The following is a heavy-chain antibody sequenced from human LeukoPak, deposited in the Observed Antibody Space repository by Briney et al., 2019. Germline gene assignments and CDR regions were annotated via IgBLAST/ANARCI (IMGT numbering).Heavy chain of an antibody. J-gene: IGHJ4*02. Sequence: ASVKVSCTASGGTFSSYAISWVRQAPGQGLEWMGGIIPIFGTANYAQKFQGRVTITADESTSTAYMELSSLRSEDTAVYYCAKDNGYSSGWHTSYYFDYWGQGTLVTVSS. CDR2: IIPIFGTA. CDR1: GGTFSSYA. D-gene: IGHD6-19*01. V-gene: IGHV1-69*13. CDR3: AKDNGYSSGWHTSYYFDY.